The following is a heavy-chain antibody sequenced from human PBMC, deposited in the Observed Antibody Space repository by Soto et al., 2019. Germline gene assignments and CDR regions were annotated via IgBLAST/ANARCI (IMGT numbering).Heavy chain of an antibody. Sequence: PGGSLRLSCAVSGFTLSSFGMNWVRQAPGKGLEWISYITSDSSTRHYADFVKGRFTISRDNAKNSLYLQMNSLRDEDTVVYFCARDPDGVIDFDYWGQGTQVTVSS. CDR3: ARDPDGVIDFDY. D-gene: IGHD3-10*01. J-gene: IGHJ4*02. V-gene: IGHV3-48*02. CDR2: ITSDSSTR. CDR1: GFTLSSFG.